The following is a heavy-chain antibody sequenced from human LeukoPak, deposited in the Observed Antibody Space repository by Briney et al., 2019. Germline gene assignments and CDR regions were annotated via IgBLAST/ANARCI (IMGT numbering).Heavy chain of an antibody. CDR3: ARQTDSSSWYVKPYYFDY. J-gene: IGHJ4*02. D-gene: IGHD6-13*01. V-gene: IGHV4-59*08. CDR2: IYYSGRT. Sequence: SETLSLTCTVSGGSISSYYRSWIRQPPGKGLEWIGYIYYSGRTNYNPSLKSRVTISVDTSKNQCTLKLRSVTAADTAVYYCARQTDSSSWYVKPYYFDYWGQGTLVTASS. CDR1: GGSISSYY.